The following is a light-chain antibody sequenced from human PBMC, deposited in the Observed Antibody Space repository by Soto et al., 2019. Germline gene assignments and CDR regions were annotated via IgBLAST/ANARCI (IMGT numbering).Light chain of an antibody. V-gene: IGLV2-8*01. Sequence: SVLTQLASASGSTAQSVTISCTGTSSDVGDHNYVSWYQHHPGKAPKLVIYEVSQRPSGVPDRFSGSKSGNTASLTVSGLQADDEADYYCSSYAGSNSYVFGTGTKVTVL. CDR3: SSYAGSNSYV. CDR1: SSDVGDHNY. CDR2: EVS. J-gene: IGLJ1*01.